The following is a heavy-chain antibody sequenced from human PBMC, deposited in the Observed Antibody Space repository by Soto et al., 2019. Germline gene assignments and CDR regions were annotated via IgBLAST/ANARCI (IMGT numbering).Heavy chain of an antibody. Sequence: GASVKVSCKASGYTFTSYGISWVRQAPGQGLEWMGWISAYNGNTNYAQKLQGRVTMTTDTSTSTAYMELRSLRSDDTAVYYCARGLVRGPRGYYYYYMDVWGKGTTVTVSS. CDR1: GYTFTSYG. D-gene: IGHD3-10*02. J-gene: IGHJ6*03. CDR3: ARGLVRGPRGYYYYYMDV. CDR2: ISAYNGNT. V-gene: IGHV1-18*01.